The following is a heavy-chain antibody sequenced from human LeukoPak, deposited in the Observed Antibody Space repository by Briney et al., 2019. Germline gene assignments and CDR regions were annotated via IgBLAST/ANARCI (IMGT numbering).Heavy chain of an antibody. J-gene: IGHJ4*02. Sequence: GGSLRLSCAASGFTFSSYAMHWVRQAPGKGLEWVAVISYDGSNKYYADSVKGRFTISRENAKNSLYLQMNSLRAGDTAVYYCATGDYVFWGQGTLVTVSS. D-gene: IGHD4-17*01. CDR2: ISYDGSNK. V-gene: IGHV3-30*14. CDR1: GFTFSSYA. CDR3: ATGDYVF.